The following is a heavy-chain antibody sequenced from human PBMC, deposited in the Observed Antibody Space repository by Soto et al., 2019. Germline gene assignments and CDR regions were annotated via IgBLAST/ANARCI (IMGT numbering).Heavy chain of an antibody. J-gene: IGHJ4*02. V-gene: IGHV4-39*01. D-gene: IGHD3-22*01. CDR2: IYYSGST. Sequence: PSETLSLTCTVSGGSFSSSSYYWGWIHQPPGKGLEWIGSIYYSGSTYYNPSLKSRVTISVDTSKNQFSLKLSSVTAADTAVYYCASLVVITTDFDYWGQGTLVTVSS. CDR3: ASLVVITTDFDY. CDR1: GGSFSSSSYY.